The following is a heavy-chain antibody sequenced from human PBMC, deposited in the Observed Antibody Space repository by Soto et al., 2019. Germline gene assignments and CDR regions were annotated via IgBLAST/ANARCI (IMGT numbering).Heavy chain of an antibody. J-gene: IGHJ5*02. CDR3: ARGTSYDFWSGYVGFDP. Sequence: SETLSLTCTVSGGSISSGDYYWSWIRQPPGKGLEWIGYIYYSGSTKYNPSLKSRVTISVDRSRNHFSLNLRSVTTADTALYYCARGTSYDFWSGYVGFDPWGQGTLVTVSS. V-gene: IGHV4-61*03. CDR2: IYYSGST. D-gene: IGHD3-3*01. CDR1: GGSISSGDYY.